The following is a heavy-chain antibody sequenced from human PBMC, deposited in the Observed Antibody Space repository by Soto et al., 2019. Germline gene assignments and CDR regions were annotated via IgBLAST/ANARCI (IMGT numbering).Heavy chain of an antibody. CDR2: ISSSGSTI. J-gene: IGHJ4*02. CDR3: TYYHGSGTMY. Sequence: PGGSLRLSCAASGFTFSSYEMNWVRQAPGKGLEWVSYISSSGSTIYYADSVKGRFTISRDNAKNSLYLQMNSLRAEDTAVYYCTYYHGSGTMYWGQGTLVTVSS. D-gene: IGHD3-10*01. V-gene: IGHV3-48*03. CDR1: GFTFSSYE.